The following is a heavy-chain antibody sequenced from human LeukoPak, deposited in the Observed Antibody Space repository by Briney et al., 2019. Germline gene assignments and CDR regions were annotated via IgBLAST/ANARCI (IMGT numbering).Heavy chain of an antibody. CDR1: GYSIRGGDY. CDR2: IYHSGST. CDR3: ARNRSVTTTPGFDH. D-gene: IGHD4-17*01. J-gene: IGHJ4*02. V-gene: IGHV4-38-2*01. Sequence: SETLSLTCAVSGYSIRGGDYWGWIRQSPGKGLEWIGSIYHSGSTHYNPSLKSRVTISVDTSKNQFSLMLSSVTAADTAVYYCARNRSVTTTPGFDHWGQGTLVTVSS.